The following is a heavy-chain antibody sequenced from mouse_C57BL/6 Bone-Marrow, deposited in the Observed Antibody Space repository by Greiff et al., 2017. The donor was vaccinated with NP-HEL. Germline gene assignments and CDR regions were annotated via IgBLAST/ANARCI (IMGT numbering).Heavy chain of an antibody. CDR1: GYAFTNYL. CDR2: INPGSGGT. J-gene: IGHJ1*03. D-gene: IGHD1-1*02. V-gene: IGHV1-54*01. Sequence: QVQLQQSGAELVRPGTSVKVSCKASGYAFTNYLIEWVKQRPGQGLEWIGVINPGSGGTNYNEKFKGKATLTADKSSSTAYMQLSSLTSEDAAVYFGARARWCHWYFDVWGTGTTVTVSS. CDR3: ARARWCHWYFDV.